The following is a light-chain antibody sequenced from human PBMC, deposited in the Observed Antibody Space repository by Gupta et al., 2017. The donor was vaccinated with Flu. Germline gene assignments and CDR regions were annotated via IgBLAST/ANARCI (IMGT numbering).Light chain of an antibody. V-gene: IGLV2-11*02. CDR1: SSDVGGNNY. CDR3: CSCGGSDSSAYV. J-gene: IGLJ1*01. CDR2: DVS. Sequence: QSALTQPRSVSGSPGQSVTISCTGTSSDVGGNNYVSWYQHHPGKAPKLMIFDVSKQPSGAPDRLSGSKSANTATLTISGIQAEEEVDYSCCSCGGSDSSAYVFGTGTKVTVL.